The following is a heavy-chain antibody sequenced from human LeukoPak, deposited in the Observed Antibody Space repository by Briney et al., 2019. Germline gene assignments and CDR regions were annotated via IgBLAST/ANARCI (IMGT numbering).Heavy chain of an antibody. V-gene: IGHV5-10-1*01. D-gene: IGHD2-2*01. CDR1: GYSFTSYW. J-gene: IGHJ4*02. CDR3: ARRSCSSTSCYAAPFGY. Sequence: GESLKISCKGSGYSFTSYWISWVRQMPGKGLEWMGRIDPSDSYTNYSPSFQGHVTISADKSISTAYLQWSSLKASDTATYYCARRSCSSTSCYAAPFGYWGQGTLVTVSS. CDR2: IDPSDSYT.